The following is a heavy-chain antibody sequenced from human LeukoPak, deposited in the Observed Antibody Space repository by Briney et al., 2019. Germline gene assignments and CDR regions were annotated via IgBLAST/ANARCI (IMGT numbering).Heavy chain of an antibody. CDR3: ARASGYTSGWYDDAFDI. Sequence: GGSLRLSCAASGITFSSYGMHWVRQAPGKGLEWVAFIRNDENEYYADSVRGRFTISRDTSKNTLFLQMNSLRAEDTAVYYCARASGYTSGWYDDAFDIWGQGTMVTVSS. CDR1: GITFSSYG. D-gene: IGHD6-19*01. J-gene: IGHJ3*02. V-gene: IGHV3-30*02. CDR2: IRNDENE.